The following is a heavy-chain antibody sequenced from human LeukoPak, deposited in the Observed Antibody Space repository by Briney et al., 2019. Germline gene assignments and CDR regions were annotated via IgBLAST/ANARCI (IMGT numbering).Heavy chain of an antibody. V-gene: IGHV1-69*13. D-gene: IGHD6-13*01. J-gene: IGHJ3*02. CDR3: AKGGMRSSRRPDAFDI. CDR1: GGTFSSYA. CDR2: IIPIFGTA. Sequence: ASVKVSCKASGGTFSSYAISWVRQAPGQGLEWMGGIIPIFGTANYAQKFQGRVTITADESTSTAYMELSSLRSEDTAVYYCAKGGMRSSRRPDAFDIWGQGTMVTVSS.